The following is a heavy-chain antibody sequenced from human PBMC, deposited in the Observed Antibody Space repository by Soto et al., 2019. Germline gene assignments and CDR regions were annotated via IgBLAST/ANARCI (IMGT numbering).Heavy chain of an antibody. J-gene: IGHJ4*02. Sequence: GGSLRLSCAASGFTFSSYGMHWVRQAPGKGLEWVAVIWYDGSNKYYADSVKGRFTISRDNSKNTLYLQMNSLRAEDTAVYYCARGYSSSSDYFDYWGQGTLVTVSS. CDR1: GFTFSSYG. CDR2: IWYDGSNK. V-gene: IGHV3-33*01. CDR3: ARGYSSSSDYFDY. D-gene: IGHD6-6*01.